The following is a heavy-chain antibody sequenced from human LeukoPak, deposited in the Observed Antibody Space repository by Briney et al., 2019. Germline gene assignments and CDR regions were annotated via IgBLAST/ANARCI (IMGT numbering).Heavy chain of an antibody. Sequence: PGRSLRLSCAASGFTFSSYGMHWVRQAPGKGLEWVAVISYDGSNKYYADSVKGRFTISRDNSKITLYLQMNSLRAEDTAVYYCAKDEGSSWYFDLWGRGTLVTVSS. CDR1: GFTFSSYG. J-gene: IGHJ2*01. V-gene: IGHV3-30*18. CDR3: AKDEGSSWYFDL. CDR2: ISYDGSNK. D-gene: IGHD6-6*01.